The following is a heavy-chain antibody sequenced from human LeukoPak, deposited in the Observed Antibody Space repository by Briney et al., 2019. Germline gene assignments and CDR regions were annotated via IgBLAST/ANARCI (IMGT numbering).Heavy chain of an antibody. D-gene: IGHD2-2*01. Sequence: GGSLRLSCAASGFTFGSCSMDWVRQAPGKGLEWVSFISSSSSTIYYTDSVRGRFTISRDNAKNSLYLQMNSLRDEDTAVYYCARDSRYCSSANCYFDYWGQGTLVTVSS. CDR3: ARDSRYCSSANCYFDY. CDR1: GFTFGSCS. CDR2: ISSSSSTI. J-gene: IGHJ4*02. V-gene: IGHV3-48*02.